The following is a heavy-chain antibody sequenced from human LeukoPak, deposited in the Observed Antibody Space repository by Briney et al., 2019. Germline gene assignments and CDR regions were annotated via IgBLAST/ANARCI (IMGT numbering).Heavy chain of an antibody. CDR3: ATYRQVLLPFES. CDR2: IFPSGGEI. D-gene: IGHD2-8*02. Sequence: GGSLRLSCAASGFTFSAYGMHWVRQAPGKGLEWVSSIFPSGGEIHYADSVRGRFTISRDNSKSTLSLQMNSLRAEDTAIYYCATYRQVLLPFESWGQGTLVTVSS. CDR1: GFTFSAYG. V-gene: IGHV3-NL1*01. J-gene: IGHJ4*02.